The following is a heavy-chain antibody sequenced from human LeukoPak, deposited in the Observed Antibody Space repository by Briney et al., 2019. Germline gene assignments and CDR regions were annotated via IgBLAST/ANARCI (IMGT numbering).Heavy chain of an antibody. J-gene: IGHJ5*02. D-gene: IGHD2-21*02. CDR3: ARAVVTAIPSWFDP. CDR2: IYPGDSDT. Sequence: GESLKISCKGSGYRFTNYWIGWVRQMPGKGLEWMGIIYPGDSDTRYSPSFQGQVIISADKSISTAYLQWSSLKASDAAMYYCARAVVTAIPSWFDPWGQGTLVTVSS. CDR1: GYRFTNYW. V-gene: IGHV5-51*01.